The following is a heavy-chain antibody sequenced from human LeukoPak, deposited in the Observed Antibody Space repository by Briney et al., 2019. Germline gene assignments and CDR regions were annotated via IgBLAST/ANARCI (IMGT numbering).Heavy chain of an antibody. CDR1: GFTVSSNY. D-gene: IGHD3-10*01. CDR3: ARGVYGSGSYYNLMGRSERYYYYYMDV. CDR2: IYSGGST. J-gene: IGHJ6*03. V-gene: IGHV3-66*01. Sequence: GGSLRLSCAASGFTVSSNYMSWVRQAPGKGLEWVSVIYSGGSTYYADSVRGRFTISRDNSKNTLYLQMNSLRAEDAAVYYCARGVYGSGSYYNLMGRSERYYYYYMDVWGKGTTVTISS.